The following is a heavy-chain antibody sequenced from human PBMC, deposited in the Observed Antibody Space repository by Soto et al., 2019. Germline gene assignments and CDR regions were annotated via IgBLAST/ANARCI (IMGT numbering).Heavy chain of an antibody. V-gene: IGHV4-39*01. Sequence: QLQLQESGPGLVKPSETLSLTCTVSGGSISSSSYYWGWIRQPPGKGLEWIGSIYYSGSTYYNPSLKSRVTIAVDTSKNQFSLKLSSVTAADTAVYYCAGWWSDYYYYYYMDVWGKGTTVTVSS. CDR2: IYYSGST. CDR3: AGWWSDYYYYYYMDV. J-gene: IGHJ6*03. D-gene: IGHD2-15*01. CDR1: GGSISSSSYY.